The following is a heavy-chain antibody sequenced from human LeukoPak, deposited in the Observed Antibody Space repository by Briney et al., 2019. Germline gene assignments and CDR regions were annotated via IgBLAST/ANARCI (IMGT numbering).Heavy chain of an antibody. CDR2: IRSKADGGTP. CDR3: TTRSPARYCSDGACYSSADY. J-gene: IGHJ4*02. V-gene: IGHV3-15*07. CDR1: GFTFSSYA. Sequence: GGSLRLSCAASGFTFSSYAMHWVRQAPGKGLEWVGHIRSKADGGTPDYIAPVKGRFTISRDDSKDTLYLQMNSLNTEDTAMYYCTTRSPARYCSDGACYSSADYWGQGTLVTVSS. D-gene: IGHD2-15*01.